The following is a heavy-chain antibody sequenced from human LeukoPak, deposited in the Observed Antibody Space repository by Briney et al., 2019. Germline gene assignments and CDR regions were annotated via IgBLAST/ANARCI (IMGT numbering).Heavy chain of an antibody. J-gene: IGHJ4*02. CDR1: GFTFSSYT. CDR3: ARESNSGLDY. V-gene: IGHV3-7*01. D-gene: IGHD5-12*01. CDR2: IKQDGSEK. Sequence: PGGSLRLSCAASGFTFSSYTMNWVRQAPGKGLEWVANIKQDGSEKYYVDSVKGRFTISRDNAKNSLYLQMNSLRAEDTAVYYCARESNSGLDYWGQGTLVTVSS.